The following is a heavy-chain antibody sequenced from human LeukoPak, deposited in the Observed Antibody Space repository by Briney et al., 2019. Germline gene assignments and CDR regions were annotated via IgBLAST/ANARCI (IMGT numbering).Heavy chain of an antibody. CDR2: IKSEADGGTS. CDR1: GFAFTSAW. Sequence: GGSLRLSCAASGFAFTSAWMTWVRQAPGKGLEWVGRIKSEADGGTSDYATVVKGRFIISRNDSDNTLYLQMNSLKTEDTAMYYCCTPSGATALSPSSGLWGQGTLVTVSS. CDR3: CTPSGATALSPSSGL. D-gene: IGHD3-10*01. V-gene: IGHV3-15*01. J-gene: IGHJ4*02.